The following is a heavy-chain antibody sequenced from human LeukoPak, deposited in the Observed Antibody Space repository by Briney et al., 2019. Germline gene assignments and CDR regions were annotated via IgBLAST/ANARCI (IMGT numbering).Heavy chain of an antibody. CDR2: INTSGSST. D-gene: IGHD1-14*01. Sequence: GGSLRHSCAAPGFTFSDYWMHWVRQVPRKGLVWVSRINTSGSSTTYADYVKGRFTISRDNAKNTLYLQMDSLRAEDTGVYYCARSNHADDFWGQGTLVTVSS. CDR1: GFTFSDYW. CDR3: ARSNHADDF. V-gene: IGHV3-74*03. J-gene: IGHJ4*02.